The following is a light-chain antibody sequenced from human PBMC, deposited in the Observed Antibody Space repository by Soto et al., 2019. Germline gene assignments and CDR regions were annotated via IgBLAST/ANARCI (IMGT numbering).Light chain of an antibody. V-gene: IGKV1-39*01. CDR2: ATS. Sequence: DIQMTQSPSSLSASVGDRVTITCRASQSTSTYLNWYQQKPGRAPNLLIYATSTLQSGVPSRFSGSGSGTDFTLTISSLQPEDFATYYCQQTYTTPPFTFGQGTKLEIK. J-gene: IGKJ2*01. CDR1: QSTSTY. CDR3: QQTYTTPPFT.